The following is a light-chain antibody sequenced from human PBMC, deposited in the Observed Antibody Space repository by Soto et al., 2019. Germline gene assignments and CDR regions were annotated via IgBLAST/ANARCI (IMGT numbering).Light chain of an antibody. V-gene: IGKV3-20*01. Sequence: DIVLTQSPGTLSLSPGERATLSCRASQSVNSNYLAWYQQKPGQGPRPLIYGASIRATGIPDRFSGSGSGTDFPLTISRVEPEDFAVYYCQHYDDSPRTFGQGTKVDIK. CDR1: QSVNSNY. CDR3: QHYDDSPRT. CDR2: GAS. J-gene: IGKJ1*01.